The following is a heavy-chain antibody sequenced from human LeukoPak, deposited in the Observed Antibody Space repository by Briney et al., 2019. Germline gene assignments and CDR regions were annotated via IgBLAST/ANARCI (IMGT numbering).Heavy chain of an antibody. Sequence: SETLSLTCTVSGGTISSYYWSWIRQPPGKGLEWIGFIYYSGSTNYNPSLKSRVTISVDSSKNQFTVKMSFVTAADTAVYYCARGRILVGGRGGPSYFDYWGQGTLVTVSS. V-gene: IGHV4-59*01. D-gene: IGHD1-26*01. CDR2: IYYSGST. CDR1: GGTISSYY. J-gene: IGHJ4*02. CDR3: ARGRILVGGRGGPSYFDY.